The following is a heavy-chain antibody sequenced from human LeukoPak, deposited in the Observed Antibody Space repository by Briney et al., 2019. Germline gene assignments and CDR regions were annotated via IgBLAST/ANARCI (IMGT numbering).Heavy chain of an antibody. D-gene: IGHD2-2*01. CDR3: ARVNPQRPDCSSTSCFVDAFDI. Sequence: GGSLRLSCAASGLTFSTYWMHWVRQDPGKGLVWVSRISSDASITSYADPVKGRFTISRDNAKNSLSLQMNSLRAEDTAVYYCARVNPQRPDCSSTSCFVDAFDIWGQGTMVTVSS. V-gene: IGHV3-74*01. CDR2: ISSDASIT. J-gene: IGHJ3*02. CDR1: GLTFSTYW.